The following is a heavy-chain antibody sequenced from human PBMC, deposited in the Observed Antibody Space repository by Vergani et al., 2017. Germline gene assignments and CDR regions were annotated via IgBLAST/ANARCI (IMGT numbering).Heavy chain of an antibody. Sequence: QVQLQESGPGLVKPSETLSLTCTVSGGSISSYYWSWIRQPPGKGLEWIGYIYYSGSTNYNPSLKSRVTISVDTSKNQFSLKLSSVTAADTAVYYCARVTITMVRGVMTHYYYYYMDVWGKGTTVTVSS. V-gene: IGHV4-59*01. CDR2: IYYSGST. D-gene: IGHD3-10*01. J-gene: IGHJ6*03. CDR3: ARVTITMVRGVMTHYYYYYMDV. CDR1: GGSISSYY.